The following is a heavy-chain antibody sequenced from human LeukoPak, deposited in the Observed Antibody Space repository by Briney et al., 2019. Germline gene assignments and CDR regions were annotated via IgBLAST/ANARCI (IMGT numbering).Heavy chain of an antibody. CDR2: IKEDGSEK. Sequence: GGSLRLSCAASGFTFSSCWMNWVRQAPGKGLEWVASIKEDGSEKYYVDSVKGRFTISRDNAKNSLYLQMNSLRAEDTAVYYRARGADTGYSSDSWGQGTLVTVSS. CDR1: GFTFSSCW. CDR3: ARGADTGYSSDS. D-gene: IGHD6-19*01. J-gene: IGHJ5*02. V-gene: IGHV3-7*01.